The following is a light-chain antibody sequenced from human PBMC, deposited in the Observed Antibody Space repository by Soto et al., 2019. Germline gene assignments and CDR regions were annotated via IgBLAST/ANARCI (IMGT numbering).Light chain of an antibody. J-gene: IGKJ1*01. CDR3: QQYGSSPYT. Sequence: EIVLTQSPGTLSLSPGERATLSCRASQSVSSNYLAWYQQKPGQAPRLLIYGASTRATGIPDRFSASGSGTAFTLTISRLEPEDFAVYYCQQYGSSPYTFGQGTKVEIK. CDR1: QSVSSNY. V-gene: IGKV3-20*01. CDR2: GAS.